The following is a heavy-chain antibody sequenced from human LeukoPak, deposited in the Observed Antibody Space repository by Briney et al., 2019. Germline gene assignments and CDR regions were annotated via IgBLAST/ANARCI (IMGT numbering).Heavy chain of an antibody. J-gene: IGHJ3*02. D-gene: IGHD1-26*01. Sequence: PSETLSLTCAAYGGSFSGYYWSWIRQPAGKGLEWIGRIYTSGSTNYNPFLKSRVTMSVDTSKNQFSLKLSSVTAADTAVYYCARDLESGGAAFDIWGQGTMVTVSS. V-gene: IGHV4-4*07. CDR2: IYTSGST. CDR3: ARDLESGGAAFDI. CDR1: GGSFSGYY.